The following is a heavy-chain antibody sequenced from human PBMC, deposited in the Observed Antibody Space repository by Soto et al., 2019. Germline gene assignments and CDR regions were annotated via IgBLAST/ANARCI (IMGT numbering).Heavy chain of an antibody. CDR1: GGSFSGYY. D-gene: IGHD3-16*02. V-gene: IGHV4-34*01. CDR3: ARLSHYDYVWGSYRSYYYYGMDV. CDR2: INHSGST. Sequence: SEPLSLTCAVYGGSFSGYYWSWIRQPPGKGLEWIGEINHSGSTNYNPSLKSRVTISVDTSKNQFSLKLSSVTAADTAVYYCARLSHYDYVWGSYRSYYYYGMDVWGQGTTVTVSS. J-gene: IGHJ6*02.